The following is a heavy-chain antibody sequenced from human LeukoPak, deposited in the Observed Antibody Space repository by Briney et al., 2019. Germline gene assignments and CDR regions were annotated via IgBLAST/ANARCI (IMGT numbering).Heavy chain of an antibody. D-gene: IGHD2-2*01. V-gene: IGHV1-2*02. Sequence: ASVKVSCKASGYTFTGYYMHWVRQAPGQGLEWMGWINPNSGGTNYAQKFQGRVTMTRDTAISTAYMELSRLRSDDTAVYYCARVSYCSSTSCFDYWGQGTLVTVSS. CDR2: INPNSGGT. CDR3: ARVSYCSSTSCFDY. CDR1: GYTFTGYY. J-gene: IGHJ4*02.